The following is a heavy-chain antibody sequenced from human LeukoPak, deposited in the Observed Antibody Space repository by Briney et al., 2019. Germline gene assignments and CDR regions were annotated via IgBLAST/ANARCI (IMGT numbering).Heavy chain of an antibody. V-gene: IGHV4-39*01. J-gene: IGHJ4*02. CDR1: GGSISGSSYY. CDR3: ARSLRGAAHHFDY. D-gene: IGHD6-6*01. CDR2: IYFTGNA. Sequence: SETLSLTCTVSGGSISGSSYYWGWIRQPPGKGLKWIGSIYFTGNAYYNPSLKSRVTISVDTSKNQFSLILRSVTAADTAVYYCARSLRGAAHHFDYWGQGTLVTVSS.